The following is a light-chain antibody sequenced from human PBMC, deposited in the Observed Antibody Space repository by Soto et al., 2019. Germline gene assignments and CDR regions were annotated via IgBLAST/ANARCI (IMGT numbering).Light chain of an antibody. CDR3: QQYGTSPWT. J-gene: IGKJ1*01. Sequence: EIVLTQSPGTLSLSPGERATLSCRASQSVSSSYLAWYQQKPGQAPSLLIYGASSRATGIPDRFSGSGSGTAFTLTISRLEPEDFAVYYFQQYGTSPWTFGQGTKVEI. V-gene: IGKV3-20*01. CDR2: GAS. CDR1: QSVSSSY.